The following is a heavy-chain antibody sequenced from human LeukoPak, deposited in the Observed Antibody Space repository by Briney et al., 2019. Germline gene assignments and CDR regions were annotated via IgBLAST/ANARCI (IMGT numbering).Heavy chain of an antibody. CDR2: ISYDGSNK. J-gene: IGHJ4*02. CDR1: GFTFSSYG. V-gene: IGHV3-30*18. CDR3: AKVERGFSSL. D-gene: IGHD6-19*01. Sequence: GGSLRLSCAASGFTFSSYGMHWVRQAPGKGLEWVAVISYDGSNKYYADSVKGRFTISRDNSKNTLYLQMNSLRAEDTAVYYCAKVERGFSSLWVQGTLVTVSS.